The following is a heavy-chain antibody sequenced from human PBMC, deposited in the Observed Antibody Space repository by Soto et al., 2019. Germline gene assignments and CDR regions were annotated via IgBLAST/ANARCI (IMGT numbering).Heavy chain of an antibody. J-gene: IGHJ6*02. CDR3: AAIPVLRFLEWPYGMDV. V-gene: IGHV1-58*01. CDR1: GFTFTSSA. D-gene: IGHD3-3*01. CDR2: IVVGSGNT. Sequence: SVKVSCKASGFTFTSSAVQWVRQARGQRLEWIGWIVVGSGNTNYAQKFQERVTITRDMSTSTAYMELSSLRSEDTAVYYCAAIPVLRFLEWPYGMDVWGQGTTVNVSS.